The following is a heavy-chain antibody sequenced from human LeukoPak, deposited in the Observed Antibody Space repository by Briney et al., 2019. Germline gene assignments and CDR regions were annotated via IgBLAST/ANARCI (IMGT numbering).Heavy chain of an antibody. V-gene: IGHV4-34*01. D-gene: IGHD2-15*01. Sequence: SETLSLTCAVYGGSFSGYYWSWIRQPPGKGLEWIGEINHSGSTNYNPSLKSRVTISVDTSKNQFSLKLSSVTAADTAVYYCARGLERSCSGGSCYSAHYWGQGTLVTVSS. CDR3: ARGLERSCSGGSCYSAHY. J-gene: IGHJ4*02. CDR1: GGSFSGYY. CDR2: INHSGST.